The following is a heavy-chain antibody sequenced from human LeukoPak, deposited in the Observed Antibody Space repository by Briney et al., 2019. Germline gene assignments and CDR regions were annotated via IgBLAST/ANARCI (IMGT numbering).Heavy chain of an antibody. CDR1: GFTSIAYA. V-gene: IGHV3-23*01. J-gene: IGHJ6*02. CDR3: ARNQQLGGHSYYYYGMDV. Sequence: GGSLRLSCVGSGFTSIAYALTWARQAPGKGLERVSGISGGGVTTYYADSVKGRFTISRDNSKNTLYLQMNSLRADDTAIYYCARNQQLGGHSYYYYGMDVWGQGTTVTVSS. D-gene: IGHD3-16*01. CDR2: ISGGGVTT.